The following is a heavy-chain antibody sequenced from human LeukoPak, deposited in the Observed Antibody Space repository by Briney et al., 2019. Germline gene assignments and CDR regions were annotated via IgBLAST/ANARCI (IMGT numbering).Heavy chain of an antibody. V-gene: IGHV3-48*03. CDR3: ARAGPPAFDP. CDR2: ISYSGSTT. Sequence: GGSLRLSCAASGFTFTNFEMNWGRQAPGKGLEWVSYISYSGSTTSYADPVKGRFTISRDNAKNSLYLQMNSLRAEDTAVYYCARAGPPAFDPWGQGTLVTVSS. CDR1: GFTFTNFE. J-gene: IGHJ5*02.